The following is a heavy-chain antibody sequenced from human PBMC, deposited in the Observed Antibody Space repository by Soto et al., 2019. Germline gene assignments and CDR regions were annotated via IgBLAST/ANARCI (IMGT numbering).Heavy chain of an antibody. CDR2: IKSKTDGGTT. CDR3: TTGGSGSYDVLYYYYYGMDV. V-gene: IGHV3-15*07. D-gene: IGHD3-10*01. Sequence: GGSLRLSCAASGFTFSNAWMNWVRQAPGKGLEWVGRIKSKTDGGTTDYAAPGKGRFTISRDDSKNTLYLQMNSVKTEDTAVYYCTTGGSGSYDVLYYYYYGMDVWGQGTTVTVSS. J-gene: IGHJ6*02. CDR1: GFTFSNAW.